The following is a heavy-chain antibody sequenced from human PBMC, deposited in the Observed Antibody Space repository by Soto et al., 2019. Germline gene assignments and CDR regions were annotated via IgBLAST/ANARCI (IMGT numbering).Heavy chain of an antibody. J-gene: IGHJ4*02. CDR1: GGSITSSSYY. V-gene: IGHV4-39*07. Sequence: SETLSLTCTVSGGSITSSSYYWGWIRQPPGKGLEWIGSIYYTGSTYYNPSLKSRVTISVDTSKNQFSLKLSSVTAADTAVYYCARAGSWYSYFDYWGQGTLVTVSS. CDR3: ARAGSWYSYFDY. D-gene: IGHD6-13*01. CDR2: IYYTGST.